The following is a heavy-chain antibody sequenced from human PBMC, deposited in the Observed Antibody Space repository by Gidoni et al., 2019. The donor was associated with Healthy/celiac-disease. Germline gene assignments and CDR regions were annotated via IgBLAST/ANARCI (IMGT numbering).Heavy chain of an antibody. CDR2: IIPIFGPA. J-gene: IGHJ6*02. CDR3: ARPAYGDYGDGMAV. D-gene: IGHD4-17*01. CDR1: GGTCSSYA. Sequence: QVQRVQSGAEVKKPGSSVKVSCKASGGTCSSYAISWVRQAPGQGLESMGGIIPIFGPAPYAQQFQGRFTITADKSTSTAYMELSSLRSEDTAVYYCARPAYGDYGDGMAVWGQGTTVTVSS. V-gene: IGHV1-69*06.